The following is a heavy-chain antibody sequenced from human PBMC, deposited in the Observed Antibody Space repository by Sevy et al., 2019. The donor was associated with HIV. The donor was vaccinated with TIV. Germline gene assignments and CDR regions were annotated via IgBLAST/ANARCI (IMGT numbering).Heavy chain of an antibody. V-gene: IGHV4-34*01. CDR1: GGSFDTYY. Sequence: SETLSLTCAVYGGSFDTYYWTWIRQPPGKGLEWIGEINHAGSTNYNPSLRSRVTISVDTSRNQFSLQVNPVTAADTAAYYGARRSLGVRFLEWSKGMDVWGQGTTVTVSS. CDR2: INHAGST. J-gene: IGHJ6*02. D-gene: IGHD3-3*01. CDR3: ARRSLGVRFLEWSKGMDV.